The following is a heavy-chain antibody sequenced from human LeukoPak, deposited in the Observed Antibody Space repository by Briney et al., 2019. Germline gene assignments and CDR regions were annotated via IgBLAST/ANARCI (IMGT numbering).Heavy chain of an antibody. CDR3: ARNRYCSSDKCYLDY. D-gene: IGHD2-2*01. CDR1: GASISSYY. V-gene: IGHV4-59*01. J-gene: IGHJ4*02. CDR2: IYYSGST. Sequence: KPSETLSLTCTVSGASISSYYWSWIRQPPGKGLEWNGYIYYSGSTNYNASLKSRVTTSVDTSKNQFSLKLSSVTAADTGVYYCARNRYCSSDKCYLDYWGQGTLVTVSS.